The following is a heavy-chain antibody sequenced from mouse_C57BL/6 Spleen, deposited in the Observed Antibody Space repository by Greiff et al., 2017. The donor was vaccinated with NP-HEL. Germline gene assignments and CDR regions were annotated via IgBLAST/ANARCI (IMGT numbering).Heavy chain of an antibody. CDR1: GYTFTDYY. Sequence: VQLQQSGPELVKPGASVKISCKASGYTFTDYYINWVKQRPGQGLEWIGWIFPGSGSTYYNEKFKGKATLTVDKSSSTAYMLLSSLTSEDSAVYFCAKGPYYDYDWFAYWGQGTLVTVSA. D-gene: IGHD2-4*01. CDR2: IFPGSGST. V-gene: IGHV1-75*01. J-gene: IGHJ3*01. CDR3: AKGPYYDYDWFAY.